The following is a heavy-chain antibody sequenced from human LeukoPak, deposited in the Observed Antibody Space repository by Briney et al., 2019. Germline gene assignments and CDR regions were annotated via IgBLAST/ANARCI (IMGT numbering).Heavy chain of an antibody. CDR2: IKQDGSEK. CDR1: GFTFSSYW. CDR3: ARGQELAAAGTHYWYFDL. J-gene: IGHJ2*01. V-gene: IGHV3-7*04. Sequence: GGSLRLSCAASGFTFSSYWMRWVRQAPGEGLEWVANIKQDGSEKYYVDSVKGRFAISKDNAKISLYLQMNSLRAEDTAVYYGARGQELAAAGTHYWYFDLWGRGTLVTVSS. D-gene: IGHD6-13*01.